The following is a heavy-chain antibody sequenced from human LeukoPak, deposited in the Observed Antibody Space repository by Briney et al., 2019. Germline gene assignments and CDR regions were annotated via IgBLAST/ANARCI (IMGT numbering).Heavy chain of an antibody. D-gene: IGHD2-15*01. J-gene: IGHJ6*03. V-gene: IGHV4-34*01. CDR3: ATYTCSGGSCYGYYVDV. CDR2: INHDGIT. CDR1: GGSFRNYY. Sequence: SETLSLTCAVYGGSFRNYYWTWIRQSPGKGLEWIGEINHDGITNYNPPLKSRVTISADTSKNQFSLNLNSVTVADTAVYYCATYTCSGGSCYGYYVDVGGNGTTVTVSS.